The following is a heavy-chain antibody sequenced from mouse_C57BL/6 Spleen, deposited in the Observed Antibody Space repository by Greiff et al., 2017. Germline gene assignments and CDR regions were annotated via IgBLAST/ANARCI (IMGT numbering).Heavy chain of an antibody. CDR2: IRIKANGYTT. V-gene: IGHV7-3*01. CDR1: GFTFTAYY. J-gene: IGHJ4*01. D-gene: IGHD2-5*01. CDR3: ARLSKNAMDY. Sequence: DVKLVESGGGLVQPGGSLSLSCAASGFTFTAYYMSWVRQPPGKALEWLGFIRIKANGYTTEYSASVKGRFTISRDNSQSILYLQMNALRAEDSATYYYARLSKNAMDYWGQGTSVTVSS.